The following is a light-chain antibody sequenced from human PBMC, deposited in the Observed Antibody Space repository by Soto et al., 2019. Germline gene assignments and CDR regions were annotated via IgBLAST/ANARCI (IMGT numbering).Light chain of an antibody. CDR1: STDFVSYNR. CDR3: SLYTSENTYV. CDR2: EAS. Sequence: QSALTQPPSVSGYPGQSVTISCTGTSTDFVSYNRVSWYQQPPGTAPKLIIYEASNRPSGVPDRFSGSKSGNTASLTISGLQAVDEADYYCSLYTSENTYVFGIGTQVTVL. J-gene: IGLJ1*01. V-gene: IGLV2-18*01.